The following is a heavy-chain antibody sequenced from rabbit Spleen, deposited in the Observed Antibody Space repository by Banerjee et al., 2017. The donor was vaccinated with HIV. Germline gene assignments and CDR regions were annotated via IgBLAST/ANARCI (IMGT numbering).Heavy chain of an antibody. D-gene: IGHD8-1*01. CDR3: ARDTGSSFSTYGMDL. J-gene: IGHJ6*01. V-gene: IGHV1S40*01. CDR1: GFSFSSSDY. CDR2: IAGSSSGFA. Sequence: QSLEESGGDLVKPGASLTLTCKASGFSFSSSDYMCWVRPAPGKGLEWISCIAGSSSGFAYSATWATGRFTCSKTSSTTVTLQMTSLTAADTATYFCARDTGSSFSTYGMDLWGPGTLVTVS.